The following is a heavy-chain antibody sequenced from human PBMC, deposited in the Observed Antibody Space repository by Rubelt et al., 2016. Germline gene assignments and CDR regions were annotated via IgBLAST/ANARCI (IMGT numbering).Heavy chain of an antibody. Sequence: QVQLQESGPGLVKPSETLSLTCTVSGGSISSYYWSWIRQPPGKGLEWIGYIYYSGSTNYNPSLKSRVTISVDTSKNQFSLKLSSVTAADTAVDYCARVAVPAAMVPYYYYGMDVWGQGTTVTVSS. CDR1: GGSISSYY. D-gene: IGHD2-2*01. CDR2: IYYSGST. CDR3: ARVAVPAAMVPYYYYGMDV. J-gene: IGHJ6*02. V-gene: IGHV4-59*01.